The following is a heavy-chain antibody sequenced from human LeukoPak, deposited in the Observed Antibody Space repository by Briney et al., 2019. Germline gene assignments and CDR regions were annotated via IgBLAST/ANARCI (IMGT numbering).Heavy chain of an antibody. CDR3: ARDYQGGYGDKTVDY. CDR2: INHNGGT. V-gene: IGHV4-34*01. J-gene: IGHJ4*02. CDR1: GGSFSGYF. Sequence: PSETLSLTCAVYGGSFSGYFWSWIRQPPGKGLEWIGDINHNGGTNYNPSLKSRVTISVDTSKNQFSLKLSSVTAADTAVYYCARDYQGGYGDKTVDYWGQGTLVTVSS. D-gene: IGHD5-18*01.